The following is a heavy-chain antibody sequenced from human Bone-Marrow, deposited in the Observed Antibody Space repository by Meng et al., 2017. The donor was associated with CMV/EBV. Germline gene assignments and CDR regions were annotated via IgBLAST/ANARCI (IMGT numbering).Heavy chain of an antibody. CDR2: MNPNSGNT. D-gene: IGHD3-10*01. Sequence: DFCKASGYTFTRYDINWVRQATGQGLEWMGWMNPNSGNTGYAQKFQGRVTMTRNTSISTAYMELSSLRSEDTAVYYCASPNYYGDGMDVWGQGTTVIVSS. J-gene: IGHJ6*02. CDR1: GYTFTRYD. V-gene: IGHV1-8*01. CDR3: ASPNYYGDGMDV.